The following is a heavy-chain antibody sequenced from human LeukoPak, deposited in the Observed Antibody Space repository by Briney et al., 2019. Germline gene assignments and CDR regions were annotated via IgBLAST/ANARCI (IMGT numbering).Heavy chain of an antibody. D-gene: IGHD3-10*01. CDR2: INYHGGNK. CDR3: AKEGRTYGSGIYYNVGARKTYYYYYMDV. J-gene: IGHJ6*03. CDR1: GFTFSTYG. V-gene: IGHV3-30*02. Sequence: PGGSLRLSCAASGFTFSTYGIHWVRQAPGKGLEWVALINYHGGNKDYGDSAKGRFTISRDSPKNTVTLEMNSLRVEDTAVYYCAKEGRTYGSGIYYNVGARKTYYYYYMDVWGRGTTVTVSS.